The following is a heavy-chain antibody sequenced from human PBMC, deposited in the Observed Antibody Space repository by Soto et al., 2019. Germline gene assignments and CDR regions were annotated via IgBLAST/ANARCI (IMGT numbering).Heavy chain of an antibody. CDR1: GFTFSRYW. CDR3: FTGTDFGWLDNPNHALDI. CDR2: IKPYGSEK. Sequence: PGGSLRLSCAASGFTFSRYWISWVRQASGKGLEWEANIKPYGSEKYFVDYVKDRYTMSRDNAKKSLYLQMNSLIAEDTALYYFFTGTDFGWLDNPNHALDIWGQRTMGTVSS. V-gene: IGHV3-7*02. D-gene: IGHD3-9*01. J-gene: IGHJ3*02.